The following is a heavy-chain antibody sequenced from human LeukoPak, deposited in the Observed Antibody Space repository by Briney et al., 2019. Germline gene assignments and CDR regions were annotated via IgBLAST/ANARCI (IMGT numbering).Heavy chain of an antibody. Sequence: SETLSLTCAVYGGSFSDYYWSWIRQPPGKGLEWIGEINHSGTTNYSPSLKSRVSISVDTSKNQFSLKLNSVTAADAAMYYCASHYSSGSYRYTGSFDSWGLGMLVNVSS. D-gene: IGHD3-16*02. CDR2: INHSGTT. CDR3: ASHYSSGSYRYTGSFDS. V-gene: IGHV4-34*01. CDR1: GGSFSDYY. J-gene: IGHJ4*02.